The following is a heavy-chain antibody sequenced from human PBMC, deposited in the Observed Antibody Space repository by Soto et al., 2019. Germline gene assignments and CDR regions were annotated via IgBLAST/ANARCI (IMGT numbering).Heavy chain of an antibody. Sequence: ASVKVSCKASGYTFTSYAMHWVRQAPGQGLEWMGWINPNSGGTNYAQKFQGWVTMTRDTSISTAYMELSRLRSDDTAVYYCARDASRTTGLVFDYWGQGTLVTVSS. D-gene: IGHD1-1*01. CDR3: ARDASRTTGLVFDY. J-gene: IGHJ4*02. CDR2: INPNSGGT. V-gene: IGHV1-2*04. CDR1: GYTFTSYA.